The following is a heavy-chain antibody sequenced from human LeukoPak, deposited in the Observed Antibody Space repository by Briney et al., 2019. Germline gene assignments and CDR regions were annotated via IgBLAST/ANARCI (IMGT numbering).Heavy chain of an antibody. CDR1: GGSISSGDYY. Sequence: SQTLSLTCTVSGGSISSGDYYWSWIRQPPGKGLEWIGYIYYSGSTYYNPSLKSRVTISVDTSKNQFSLKLSSVTAADTAVYYCARVREDSGGYYDWYFDLWGRGTLVTVSS. D-gene: IGHD3-22*01. V-gene: IGHV4-30-4*01. CDR2: IYYSGST. J-gene: IGHJ2*01. CDR3: ARVREDSGGYYDWYFDL.